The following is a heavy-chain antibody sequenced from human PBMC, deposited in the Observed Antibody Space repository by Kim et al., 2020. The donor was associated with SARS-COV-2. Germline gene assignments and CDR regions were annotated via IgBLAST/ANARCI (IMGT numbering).Heavy chain of an antibody. J-gene: IGHJ1*01. CDR1: GFTFSSYG. CDR3: AKDRDHYGDNAEYFQH. CDR2: ISYDGSNK. Sequence: GGSLRLSCAASGFTFSSYGMHWVRQAPGKGLEWVAVISYDGSNKYYADSVKGRFTISRDNSKNTLYLQMNSLRAEDTAVYYCAKDRDHYGDNAEYFQHWCQGTLVTVSS. D-gene: IGHD4-17*01. V-gene: IGHV3-30*18.